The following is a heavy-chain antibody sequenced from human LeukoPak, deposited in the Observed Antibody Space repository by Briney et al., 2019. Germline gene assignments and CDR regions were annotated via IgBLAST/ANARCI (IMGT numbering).Heavy chain of an antibody. J-gene: IGHJ3*02. CDR2: IYHSGST. V-gene: IGHV4-4*02. CDR3: ARPQDYYDSSGAFDI. Sequence: SGTLSLTCAVSGGSISSSNWWSWVRQPPGKGLEWIGEIYHSGSTNYNPSLKSRVTISVDKSKNQFSLKLSSVTAADTAVYYCARPQDYYDSSGAFDIWGQGTMVTVSS. D-gene: IGHD3-22*01. CDR1: GGSISSSNW.